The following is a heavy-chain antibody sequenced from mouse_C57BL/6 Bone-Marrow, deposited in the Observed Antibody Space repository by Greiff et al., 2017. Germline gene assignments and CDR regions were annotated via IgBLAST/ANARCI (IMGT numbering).Heavy chain of an antibody. CDR3: ASHGNYGVFYAMDY. CDR1: GYTFTSYT. J-gene: IGHJ4*01. CDR2: INPSSGYT. Sequence: QVQLQQSGAELARPGASVKMSCKASGYTFTSYTMHWVKQRPGQGLEWIGYINPSSGYTKYNQKFKDKATLTADKSSSPAYMQLSSLTSEDSAVYYCASHGNYGVFYAMDYWGQGTSVTVSS. V-gene: IGHV1-4*01. D-gene: IGHD2-1*01.